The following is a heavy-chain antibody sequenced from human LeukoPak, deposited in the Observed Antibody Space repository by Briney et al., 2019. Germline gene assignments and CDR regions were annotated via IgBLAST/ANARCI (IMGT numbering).Heavy chain of an antibody. D-gene: IGHD4-17*01. Sequence: GGSLRLSCAASGFTFSSYAMSWVRQAPGKGLEWVSAISGSGGSTYYADSVKGRFTISRDNSKNTLYLQMSSLRAEDTAVYYCAKGLGDYGDYGAFDIWGQGTMVTVSS. CDR1: GFTFSSYA. V-gene: IGHV3-23*01. CDR2: ISGSGGST. CDR3: AKGLGDYGDYGAFDI. J-gene: IGHJ3*02.